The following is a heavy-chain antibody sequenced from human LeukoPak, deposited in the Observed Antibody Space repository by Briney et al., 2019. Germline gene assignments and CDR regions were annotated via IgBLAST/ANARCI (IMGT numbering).Heavy chain of an antibody. CDR2: ISNSGGYT. V-gene: IGHV3-11*05. Sequence: GGSLRLSCAASGFTFSDFYMSWIRQAPGKGLEWISYISNSGGYTNYADSVKGRFTISTDNAKNSLFLQMNSLRAEDTAVYYCARAPGATYYYFYGMDVWGQGTTVSVSS. CDR1: GFTFSDFY. CDR3: ARAPGATYYYFYGMDV. J-gene: IGHJ6*02. D-gene: IGHD3-10*01.